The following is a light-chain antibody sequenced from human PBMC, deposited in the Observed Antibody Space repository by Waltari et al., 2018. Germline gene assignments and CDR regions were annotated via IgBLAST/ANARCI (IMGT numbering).Light chain of an antibody. V-gene: IGKV3-20*01. CDR2: DAS. CDR3: QHYVRLPVT. CDR1: QSFTRY. J-gene: IGKJ1*01. Sequence: EIVLTQSPGTRSLSPGERATLSCRASQSFTRYLAWYQHKPGQAPRLLIYDASTRAAGIADRFSGSGFGTDFTLTISRLEPEDSAVYYCQHYVRLPVTFGQGNKVEIK.